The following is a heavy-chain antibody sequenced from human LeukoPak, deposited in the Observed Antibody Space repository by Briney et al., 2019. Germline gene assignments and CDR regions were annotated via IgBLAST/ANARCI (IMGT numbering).Heavy chain of an antibody. J-gene: IGHJ4*02. Sequence: PGGSLRLSCAASGFTFSNYAMSWVRQAPGKGLEWVSGISGGGGNTYYADSVKGRFTISRDNSKNTLYLQMNSLRVEDTAVYYCAKDWGYTTMVSYYFDYWGQGALVTVSS. D-gene: IGHD5-18*01. V-gene: IGHV3-23*01. CDR1: GFTFSNYA. CDR2: ISGGGGNT. CDR3: AKDWGYTTMVSYYFDY.